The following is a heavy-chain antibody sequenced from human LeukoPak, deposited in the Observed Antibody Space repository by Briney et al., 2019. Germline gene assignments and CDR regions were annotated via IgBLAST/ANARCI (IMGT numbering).Heavy chain of an antibody. CDR1: GFTFSSYA. D-gene: IGHD6-13*01. CDR3: ARDSSSYFDY. V-gene: IGHV3-30-3*01. CDR2: ISYDGSNK. J-gene: IGHJ4*02. Sequence: GGSLRLSCAASGFTFSSYAMHWVRQAPGKGLEWVAVISYDGSNKYYADSVKGRFTISRDNSENTLYLQMNSLRAEDTAVYYCARDSSSYFDYWGQGTLVTASS.